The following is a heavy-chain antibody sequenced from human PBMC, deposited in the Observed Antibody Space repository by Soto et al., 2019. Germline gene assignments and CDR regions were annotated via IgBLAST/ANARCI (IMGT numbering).Heavy chain of an antibody. CDR1: GGTFSSYA. Sequence: SVKVSCKASGGTFSSYAISWVRQAPGQGLEWMGGIIPIFGTANYAQKFQGRVTITADKSTSTAYMELSSLRSENTAVYYCARDTVGFSHAFDIWGQGTMVTV. V-gene: IGHV1-69*06. D-gene: IGHD3-3*01. J-gene: IGHJ3*02. CDR2: IIPIFGTA. CDR3: ARDTVGFSHAFDI.